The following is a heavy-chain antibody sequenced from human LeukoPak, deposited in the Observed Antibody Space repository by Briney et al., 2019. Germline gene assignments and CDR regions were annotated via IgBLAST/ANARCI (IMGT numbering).Heavy chain of an antibody. D-gene: IGHD2-2*01. V-gene: IGHV3-7*03. CDR1: GFTFSNYW. CDR2: IKQDGSEK. CDR3: AREGGYCSSTSCYPYYFDY. J-gene: IGHJ4*02. Sequence: GGSLRLSCAASGFTFSNYWMSWVRQAPGKGLEWVANIKQDGSEKYYVDSVKGRFTISRDNAKNSLYLQMNSLRAEDTALYYCAREGGYCSSTSCYPYYFDYWGQGTLVTVSS.